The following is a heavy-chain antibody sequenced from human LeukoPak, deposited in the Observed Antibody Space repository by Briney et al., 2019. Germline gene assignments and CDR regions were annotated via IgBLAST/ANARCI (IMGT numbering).Heavy chain of an antibody. CDR2: IYTSGST. CDR1: GGSISSYY. J-gene: IGHJ4*02. Sequence: SETLSLTCTVSGGSISSYYWSWIRQPAGKGLEWIGRIYTSGSTNYNPSLKSRVTMSVDTSKNQFSLKLSSVTAADTAVYHCARGPPYPIYGDYLIYYFDYWGQGTLVTVSS. D-gene: IGHD4-17*01. V-gene: IGHV4-4*07. CDR3: ARGPPYPIYGDYLIYYFDY.